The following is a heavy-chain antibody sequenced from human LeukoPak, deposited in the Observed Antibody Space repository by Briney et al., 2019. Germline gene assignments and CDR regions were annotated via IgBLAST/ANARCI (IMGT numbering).Heavy chain of an antibody. V-gene: IGHV3-48*01. D-gene: IGHD3-10*01. J-gene: IGHJ4*02. CDR2: ISGSSSNI. CDR3: YYGSGTYYRPY. Sequence: GGSLRLSCVASGFTFSNSGMNWVRQAPGKGLEWVSYISGSSSNIYYADSVKGRFTISRDNAKNSLYLQMNSLRAEDTAVYYCYYGSGTYYRPYWGQGTLVTVSS. CDR1: GFTFSNSG.